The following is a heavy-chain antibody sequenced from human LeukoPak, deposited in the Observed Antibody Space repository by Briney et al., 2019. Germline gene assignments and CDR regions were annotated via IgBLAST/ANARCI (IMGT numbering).Heavy chain of an antibody. J-gene: IGHJ4*02. Sequence: ASVKVSCKVSGYTLTELSMHWVRQAPGKGLEWMGGFDPEDGEIIYAQKFQGRVTMTEDTSTDTAYMELSSLRSEDTAVYYCATLYGSGSYFLNWGQGTLVTVSS. CDR2: FDPEDGEI. D-gene: IGHD3-10*01. CDR3: ATLYGSGSYFLN. CDR1: GYTLTELS. V-gene: IGHV1-24*01.